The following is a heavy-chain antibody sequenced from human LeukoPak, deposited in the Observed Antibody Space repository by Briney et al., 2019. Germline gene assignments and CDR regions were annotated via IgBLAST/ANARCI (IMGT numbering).Heavy chain of an antibody. Sequence: GGSLRLSCAASGFTFSSYWMSWVREAPGKGLEWVANIKQDGSEKDYVDSVKGRFTISRDNAKNSLYLQMNSLRAEDTAVYYCARVRSHHDILTGQGLYYYYYYMDVWGKGTTVTVSS. V-gene: IGHV3-7*01. D-gene: IGHD3-9*01. J-gene: IGHJ6*03. CDR1: GFTFSSYW. CDR3: ARVRSHHDILTGQGLYYYYYYMDV. CDR2: IKQDGSEK.